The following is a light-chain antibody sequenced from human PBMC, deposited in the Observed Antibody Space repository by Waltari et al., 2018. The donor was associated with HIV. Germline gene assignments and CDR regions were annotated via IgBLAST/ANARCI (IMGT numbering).Light chain of an antibody. Sequence: QSALTQPPPASGSPGQSVTLACTGTSRDVGGYDHVPWYQQHPGKAPKLMIYEVSKRPSGVPDRFSGSKSGNTASLTVSGLQAEDEADYYCSSFAGTNNLVFGGGTKLTVL. CDR1: SRDVGGYDH. J-gene: IGLJ2*01. CDR2: EVS. V-gene: IGLV2-8*01. CDR3: SSFAGTNNLV.